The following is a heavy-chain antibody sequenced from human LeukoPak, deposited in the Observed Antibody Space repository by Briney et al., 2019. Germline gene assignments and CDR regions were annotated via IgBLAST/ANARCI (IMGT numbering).Heavy chain of an antibody. V-gene: IGHV4-30-2*01. J-gene: IGHJ5*02. CDR3: ARGRVDDFWSGYWNWFDP. D-gene: IGHD3-3*01. CDR1: GGSFGGYY. Sequence: SETLSLTCAVYGGSFGGYYRTWIRQPPGKGLEWIGYIYHSGSTYYNPSLKGRVTISVDRSKNQFSLKLSSVTAADTAVYYCARGRVDDFWSGYWNWFDPWGQGTLVTVSS. CDR2: IYHSGST.